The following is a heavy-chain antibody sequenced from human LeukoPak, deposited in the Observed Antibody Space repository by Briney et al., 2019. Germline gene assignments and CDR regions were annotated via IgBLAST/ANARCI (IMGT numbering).Heavy chain of an antibody. CDR3: ARDLSSGWYLDY. V-gene: IGHV3-53*01. J-gene: IGHJ4*02. CDR2: IYSGGST. Sequence: GGSLRLTCAASGFTVSSNYMSWVRQAPGKGLEWVSVIYSGGSTYYADSVKGRFTISRDNSKNTLYLQMNSLRAEDTAVYYCARDLSSGWYLDYWGQGTLVTVSS. D-gene: IGHD6-19*01. CDR1: GFTVSSNY.